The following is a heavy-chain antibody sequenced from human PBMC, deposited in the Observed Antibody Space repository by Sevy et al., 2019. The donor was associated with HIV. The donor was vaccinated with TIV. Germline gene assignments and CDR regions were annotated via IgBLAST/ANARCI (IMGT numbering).Heavy chain of an antibody. CDR1: GYSFTSQW. V-gene: IGHV5-51*01. J-gene: IGHJ3*01. Sequence: GESLKISCKGSGYSFTSQWIGWVRQMPGKGLEWMGIIYPDESGIRYSTSFQGQVTISADKSISTAYLRWSSLKAADTAMYYCARHGSSGYYDYSFDFWGQGTMVTVSS. CDR3: ARHGSSGYYDYSFDF. D-gene: IGHD3-22*01. CDR2: IYPDESGI.